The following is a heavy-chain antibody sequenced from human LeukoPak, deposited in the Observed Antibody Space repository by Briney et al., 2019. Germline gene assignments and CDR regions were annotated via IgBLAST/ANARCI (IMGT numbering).Heavy chain of an antibody. CDR2: IYTSGST. CDR3: ARSGYDRYYYYMDV. D-gene: IGHD5-12*01. J-gene: IGHJ6*03. V-gene: IGHV4-4*07. CDR1: GGSITSYY. Sequence: SETLSLTCTVSGGSITSYYWSWILKPAGKRLESIGRIYTSGSTNYNPSLNTRATMSPDTSKNQFPLHLSSLPPPHTAVYYCARSGYDRYYYYMDVWGKGTTVTVSS.